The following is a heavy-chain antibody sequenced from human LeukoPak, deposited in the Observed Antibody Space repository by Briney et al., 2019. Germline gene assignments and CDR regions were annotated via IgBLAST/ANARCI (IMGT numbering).Heavy chain of an antibody. J-gene: IGHJ5*02. D-gene: IGHD3-3*01. CDR3: ARNMILEWLLRRRSRFDP. CDR2: INHSGST. CDR1: GGSFSGYY. Sequence: PSETLSLTCAVYGGSFSGYYWSWIRQPPGKGLEWIGEINHSGSTNYNPSLKSRVTISVDTSKNQFSLKLSSVTAADTAVYYCARNMILEWLLRRRSRFDPWGQGTLVTVSS. V-gene: IGHV4-34*01.